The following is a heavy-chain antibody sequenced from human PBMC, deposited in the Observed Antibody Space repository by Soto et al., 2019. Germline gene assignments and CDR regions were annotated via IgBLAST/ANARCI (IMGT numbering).Heavy chain of an antibody. CDR1: GGSISDYY. Sequence: SETLSLTCTVSGGSISDYYWSWIRQPAGKGLEWIGRIYSSGRTNYSPSLKSRVTMSIDTSKSQVSLKLNSVTAADTAVYYCARGSSYTSPDFWGQGTLVTVSS. D-gene: IGHD2-2*02. V-gene: IGHV4-4*07. CDR2: IYSSGRT. J-gene: IGHJ4*02. CDR3: ARGSSYTSPDF.